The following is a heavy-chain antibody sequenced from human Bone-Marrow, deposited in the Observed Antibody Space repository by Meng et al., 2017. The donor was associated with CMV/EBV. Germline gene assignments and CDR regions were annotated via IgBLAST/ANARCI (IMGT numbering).Heavy chain of an antibody. D-gene: IGHD6-19*01. V-gene: IGHV3-64*02. Sequence: GGSLKLSCAASGFTFSSYAMHWVRQAQGKGLEYVSAISSNGGSTYYADSVKGRFTISRDNSKNTLYLQMGSLRAEDMAVYYCARALAVAGNYYYYGMDVWGQGTTVTVSS. CDR2: ISSNGGST. J-gene: IGHJ6*02. CDR3: ARALAVAGNYYYYGMDV. CDR1: GFTFSSYA.